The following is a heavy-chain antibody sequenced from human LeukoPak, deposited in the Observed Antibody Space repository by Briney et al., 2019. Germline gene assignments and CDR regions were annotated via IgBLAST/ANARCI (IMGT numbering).Heavy chain of an antibody. V-gene: IGHV4-39*01. D-gene: IGHD1-26*01. CDR2: IYYSGST. CDR1: GGSISSSSYY. J-gene: IGHJ4*02. CDR3: ARHKGGSSEFDY. Sequence: SETLSLTCTVSGGSISSSSYYWGWIRQPPGKGLEWIGSIYYSGSTYYNPSLKSRVTISVDTSKNHFSLKLSSVTAADTAVYYCARHKGGSSEFDYWGQGTLVTVSS.